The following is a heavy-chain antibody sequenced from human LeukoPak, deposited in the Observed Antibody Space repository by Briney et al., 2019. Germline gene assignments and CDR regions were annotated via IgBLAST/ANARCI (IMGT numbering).Heavy chain of an antibody. CDR2: IYYSGST. CDR1: GGSISSGGYY. J-gene: IGHJ4*02. D-gene: IGHD2-15*01. V-gene: IGHV4-31*03. CDR3: ARVGGVEGGFDY. Sequence: SETLSLTCTVSGGSISSGGYYWSWIRQHPGKGLEWIGYIYYSGSTYYNPSLKSRVTISVDTSKNQLSLKLSSVTAADTAVYYCARVGGVEGGFDYWGQGTLVTVSS.